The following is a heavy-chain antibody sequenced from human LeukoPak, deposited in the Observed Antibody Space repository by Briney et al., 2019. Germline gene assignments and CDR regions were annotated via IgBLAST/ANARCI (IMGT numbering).Heavy chain of an antibody. CDR1: GGSVSSGSYY. CDR3: AREGKDSSGYYYESWFDP. Sequence: SQTLSLTCTVFGGSVSSGSYYGSWIRQPAGKGLEWIGRIYTSGSTNYNPSLKSRVTISVATSKNQFSLKLSSVTAADTAVYYCAREGKDSSGYYYESWFDPWGQGTLVTVSS. V-gene: IGHV4-61*02. J-gene: IGHJ5*02. D-gene: IGHD3-22*01. CDR2: IYTSGST.